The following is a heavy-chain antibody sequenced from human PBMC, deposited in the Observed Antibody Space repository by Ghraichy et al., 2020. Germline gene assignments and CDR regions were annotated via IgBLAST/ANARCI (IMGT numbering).Heavy chain of an antibody. J-gene: IGHJ4*02. Sequence: GGSLRLSCAASGFPVNGNYMSWVRQAPGKGLEWVSIMYSGGNTFYADSVKGRFTISRDNSKNTLYLQMNSLRDEDTAVYYCASSYPHWGQGTLVTVSS. V-gene: IGHV3-66*01. CDR2: MYSGGNT. CDR1: GFPVNGNY. CDR3: ASSYPH.